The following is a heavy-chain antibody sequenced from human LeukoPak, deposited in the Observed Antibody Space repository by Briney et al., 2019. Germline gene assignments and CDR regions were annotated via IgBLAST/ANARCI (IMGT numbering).Heavy chain of an antibody. CDR3: ARHCDSSWQTPFDY. D-gene: IGHD6-13*01. V-gene: IGHV4-59*08. Sequence: SETLSLTCTVSGGSISSYYWSWIRQPPGKGLEWIGYIYYSGSTNYNPSLKSRVTISVNTSKNQFSLKLSSVTAADTAVYYCARHCDSSWQTPFDYWGQGTLVTVSS. CDR1: GGSISSYY. CDR2: IYYSGST. J-gene: IGHJ4*02.